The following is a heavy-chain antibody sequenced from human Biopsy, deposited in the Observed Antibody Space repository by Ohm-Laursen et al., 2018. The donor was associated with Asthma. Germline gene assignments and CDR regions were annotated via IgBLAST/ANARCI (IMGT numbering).Heavy chain of an antibody. Sequence: SLRLSCAASGFTFSSYGMHWVRQAPGKGLKWVAVISYDGSNKYYADSVKGRFTISRDNAKNSLYLQMNSLRAEDTAVYYCARDANIYYDSSGYYYNYYYGMDVWGQGTTVTVSS. CDR2: ISYDGSNK. D-gene: IGHD3-22*01. J-gene: IGHJ6*02. CDR1: GFTFSSYG. CDR3: ARDANIYYDSSGYYYNYYYGMDV. V-gene: IGHV3-30*03.